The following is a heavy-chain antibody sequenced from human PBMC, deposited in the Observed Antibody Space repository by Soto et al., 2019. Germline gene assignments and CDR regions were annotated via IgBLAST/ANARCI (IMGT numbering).Heavy chain of an antibody. Sequence: EASVKVSCKASGGTFSSYAISWVRQAPGQGLEWMGGIIPIFGTANYAQKFQGRVTITADKSTSTAYMELSSLRSEDTAVYYCARDPSGSRIAVAGQFDYWGQGTLVTVSS. J-gene: IGHJ4*02. CDR2: IIPIFGTA. CDR3: ARDPSGSRIAVAGQFDY. CDR1: GGTFSSYA. D-gene: IGHD6-19*01. V-gene: IGHV1-69*06.